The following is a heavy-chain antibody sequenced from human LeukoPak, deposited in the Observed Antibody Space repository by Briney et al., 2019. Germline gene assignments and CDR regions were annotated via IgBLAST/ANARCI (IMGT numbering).Heavy chain of an antibody. J-gene: IGHJ4*02. CDR3: AREQDLAYFDY. Sequence: SETLSLTCTVSGGSISSYYWSWIRQPPGKGLEWIGYIYYSGSTNYNPSLKSRVTISVDTSKNQFSLKLSSVTAADTAVYYCAREQDLAYFDYWGQGTLVTVSS. CDR2: IYYSGST. CDR1: GGSISSYY. V-gene: IGHV4-59*01.